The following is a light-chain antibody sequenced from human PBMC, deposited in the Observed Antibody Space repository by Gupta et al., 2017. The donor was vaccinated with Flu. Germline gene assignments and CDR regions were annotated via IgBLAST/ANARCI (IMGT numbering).Light chain of an antibody. CDR1: QTINNY. J-gene: IGKJ2*01. CDR3: QQSDGPPYN. CDR2: AAS. Sequence: DIKMPQSPISVSASVGDKVTITCRTSQTINNYLNWYQQKPGTAPNLLIYAASRLQSGVPSRFSGSGSGTDFSLTISSLQPEDFATYFCQQSDGPPYNFGQGTKLEVK. V-gene: IGKV1-39*01.